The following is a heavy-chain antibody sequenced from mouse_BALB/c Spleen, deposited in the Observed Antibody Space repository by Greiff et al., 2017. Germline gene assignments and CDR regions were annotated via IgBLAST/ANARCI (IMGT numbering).Heavy chain of an antibody. CDR2: ISNGGGST. Sequence: EVHLVVSGGGLVQPGGSLKLSCAASGFTFSSYTMSWVRQTPEKRLEWVAYISNGGGSTYYPDTVKGRFTISRDNAKNTLYLQMSSLKSEDTAMYYCARHGPFYYGNYEGGYAMDYWGQGTSVTVSS. V-gene: IGHV5-12-2*01. J-gene: IGHJ4*01. CDR1: GFTFSSYT. CDR3: ARHGPFYYGNYEGGYAMDY. D-gene: IGHD2-1*01.